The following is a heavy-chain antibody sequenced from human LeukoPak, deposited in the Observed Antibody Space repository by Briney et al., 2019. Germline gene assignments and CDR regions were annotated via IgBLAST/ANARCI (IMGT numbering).Heavy chain of an antibody. J-gene: IGHJ4*02. V-gene: IGHV1-8*01. CDR3: ARGLGDYNTDWFPVSGY. Sequence: ASVKVSCTASGYTFTTYDMTWVRQATGQGLEWMGWMNPGSGDTAYAQKFQDRVTMTRDTSINTAYMELSSLESEDTAIYYCARGLGDYNTDWFPVSGYWGQGTLVTVSS. CDR2: MNPGSGDT. CDR1: GYTFTTYD. D-gene: IGHD3-9*01.